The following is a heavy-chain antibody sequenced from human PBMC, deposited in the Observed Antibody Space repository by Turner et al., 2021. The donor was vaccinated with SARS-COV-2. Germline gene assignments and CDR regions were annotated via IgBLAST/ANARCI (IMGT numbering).Heavy chain of an antibody. J-gene: IGHJ4*02. V-gene: IGHV3-30*18. CDR2: ISYDGSNK. CDR3: AKGSYDDILTGYYGLDY. D-gene: IGHD3-9*01. Sequence: QVQLVESGGGVVQPGRSLRLSCAASGFTFSRYGMNWVRQAPGKGLEWVAVISYDGSNKYYADSVKGRFTISRDNSKNTLYLQMNSLRAEDTAVYYCAKGSYDDILTGYYGLDYWGQGTLVTVSS. CDR1: GFTFSRYG.